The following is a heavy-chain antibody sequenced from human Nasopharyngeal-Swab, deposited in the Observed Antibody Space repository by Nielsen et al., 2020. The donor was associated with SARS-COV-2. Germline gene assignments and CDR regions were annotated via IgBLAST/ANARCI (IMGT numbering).Heavy chain of an antibody. J-gene: IGHJ6*03. Sequence: GSLRLSCAVYGGSFSGYYWSWTRKPPGKGLGWIGEINHSGSTNYNPSLKSGVTISVDTSKNQFALKLNSVTAADTAVYYCARACRFGELSMYYYYYMDVWGKGTTVTVSS. CDR1: GGSFSGYY. CDR3: ARACRFGELSMYYYYYMDV. V-gene: IGHV4-34*01. CDR2: INHSGST. D-gene: IGHD3-10*01.